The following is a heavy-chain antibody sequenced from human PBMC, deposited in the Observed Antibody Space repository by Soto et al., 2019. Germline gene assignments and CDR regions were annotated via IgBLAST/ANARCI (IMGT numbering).Heavy chain of an antibody. Sequence: GGSLRIAGAASVFTFSSNYMSWVRQAPGKGLEWVSVIYSGGSTYYADSVKGRFTISRDNSKNTLYLQMNSLRAEDTAVYYCATDFWSGPKYYYYGMDVWGQGTTVTVSS. D-gene: IGHD3-3*01. CDR1: VFTFSSNY. J-gene: IGHJ6*02. CDR3: ATDFWSGPKYYYYGMDV. V-gene: IGHV3-53*01. CDR2: IYSGGST.